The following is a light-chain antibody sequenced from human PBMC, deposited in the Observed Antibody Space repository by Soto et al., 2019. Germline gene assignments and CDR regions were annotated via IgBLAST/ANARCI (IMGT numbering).Light chain of an antibody. CDR2: QTS. Sequence: EIGLTQSPATLSSFPGDRLTPSCMVSQYINTTLAWYQHKPGQAPRPLIYQTSIRAAGIPARFSASGSGTDFTLTISDVQPEDFARYYCHQRQSLLRTFGQGTKVDI. CDR1: QYINTT. V-gene: IGKV3-11*01. J-gene: IGKJ1*01. CDR3: HQRQSLLRT.